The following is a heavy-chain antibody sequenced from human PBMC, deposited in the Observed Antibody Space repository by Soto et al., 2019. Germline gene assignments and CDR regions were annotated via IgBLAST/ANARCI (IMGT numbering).Heavy chain of an antibody. V-gene: IGHV3-74*01. CDR1: GFTFSSYW. D-gene: IGHD3-3*01. CDR2: INSDGSST. J-gene: IGHJ4*02. CDR3: ARDYDFWSGDSTSVLDY. Sequence: PGGSLRLSCAASGFTFSSYWMHWVRQAPGKGLVWVSRINSDGSSTSYADSVKGRFTISRDNAKNTLYLQMNSLRAEDTAVYYCARDYDFWSGDSTSVLDYWGQGTLVTVSS.